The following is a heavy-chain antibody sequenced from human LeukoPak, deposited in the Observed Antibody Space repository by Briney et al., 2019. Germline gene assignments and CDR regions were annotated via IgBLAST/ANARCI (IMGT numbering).Heavy chain of an antibody. CDR1: GGSISSYY. J-gene: IGHJ4*02. CDR3: ARGIDWGSGRYFDY. V-gene: IGHV4-4*07. Sequence: SETLSLTCTVSGGSISSYYWSWIRQPAGKGLEWIERIYTSGSTNYNPSLKSRVTMSVDTSKNQFSLKLSSVTAADTAMYYCARGIDWGSGRYFDYWGQGTLVTVSS. CDR2: IYTSGST. D-gene: IGHD6-19*01.